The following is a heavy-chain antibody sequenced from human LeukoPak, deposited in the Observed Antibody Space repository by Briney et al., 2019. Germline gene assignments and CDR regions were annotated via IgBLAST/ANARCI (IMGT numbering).Heavy chain of an antibody. CDR3: ARGLMDTAMVRSDGMDV. Sequence: PSETLSLTCTVSGGSISSYYWSWIRQPPGKGLEWIGEINHSGSTNYNPSLKSRVTISVDTSKNQFSLKLSSVTAADTAVYYCARGLMDTAMVRSDGMDVWGQGTTVTVSS. CDR2: INHSGST. D-gene: IGHD5-18*01. J-gene: IGHJ6*02. CDR1: GGSISSYY. V-gene: IGHV4-34*01.